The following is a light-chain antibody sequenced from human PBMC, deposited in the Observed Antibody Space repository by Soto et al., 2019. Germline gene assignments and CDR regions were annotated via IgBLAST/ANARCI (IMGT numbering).Light chain of an antibody. J-gene: IGKJ1*01. CDR3: QQDKNYPWT. CDR1: QTIDNW. V-gene: IGKV1-5*03. CDR2: MAS. Sequence: DIQMTQSPSTLSASVGDRVTITCRASQTIDNWLAWFQQKPGKAPKLLIYMASTLDSEVPSRFSANGSGTEFTLTISSLQPDDFATYYCQQDKNYPWTFGQGTNVEIK.